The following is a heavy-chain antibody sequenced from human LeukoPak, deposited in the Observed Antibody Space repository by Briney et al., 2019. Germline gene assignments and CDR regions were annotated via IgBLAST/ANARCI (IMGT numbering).Heavy chain of an antibody. Sequence: GGSLRLSCTASGFTFGDCAMSWVRQAPGKGLEWVGFIRSKAYGGTTEYAASVKGRFTISRDDSKSIAYLQMNSLKTEDTAVYYCTRVSGDTFDYWGQGTLVTVSS. D-gene: IGHD2-21*02. J-gene: IGHJ4*02. V-gene: IGHV3-49*04. CDR1: GFTFGDCA. CDR3: TRVSGDTFDY. CDR2: IRSKAYGGTT.